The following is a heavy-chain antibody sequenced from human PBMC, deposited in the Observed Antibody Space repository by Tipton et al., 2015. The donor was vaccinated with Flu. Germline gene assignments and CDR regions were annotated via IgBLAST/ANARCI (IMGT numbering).Heavy chain of an antibody. V-gene: IGHV1-18*01. D-gene: IGHD3-10*01. CDR2: ISAYNGNT. CDR3: ARVRIRELYGMDV. Sequence: QLVQSGAEVKKPGASVKVSCKASGYTFTSYGISWVRQAPGQGLEWMGWISAYNGNTNYAQKLQGRVTMTTDTSTSTAHMELRRLRSDDTAVYYCARVRIRELYGMDVWGQGTTVTVSS. CDR1: GYTFTSYG. J-gene: IGHJ6*02.